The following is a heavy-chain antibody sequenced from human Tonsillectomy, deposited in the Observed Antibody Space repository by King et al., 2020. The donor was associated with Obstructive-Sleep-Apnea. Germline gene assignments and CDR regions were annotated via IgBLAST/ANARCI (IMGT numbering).Heavy chain of an antibody. D-gene: IGHD6-19*01. CDR2: IYYSGST. J-gene: IGHJ4*02. CDR1: GGSISSYY. V-gene: IGHV4-59*01. Sequence: VQLQESGPGLVKPLETLSLTCTVSGGSISSYYWSWIRQPPGKGLEWIGYIYYSGSTNYNPSLKSRVTISVDTSKNQFSLKLSSVTAADTAVYYCARVGSSGWYFWGQGTLVTVSS. CDR3: ARVGSSGWYF.